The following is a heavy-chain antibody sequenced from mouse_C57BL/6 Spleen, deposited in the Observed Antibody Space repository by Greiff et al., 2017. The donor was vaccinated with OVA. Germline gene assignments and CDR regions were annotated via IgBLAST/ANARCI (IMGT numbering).Heavy chain of an antibody. CDR1: GFTFSSYA. CDR2: ISDGGSYT. D-gene: IGHD2-4*01. V-gene: IGHV5-4*03. J-gene: IGHJ4*01. CDR3: ARGDYDVRAMDY. Sequence: EVKLVESGGGLVKPGGSLKLSCAASGFTFSSYAMSWVRQTPEKRLEWVATISDGGSYTYYPDNVKGRFTISRDNAKNNLYLQMSHLKSEDTALYDCARGDYDVRAMDYWGQGTSVTVAS.